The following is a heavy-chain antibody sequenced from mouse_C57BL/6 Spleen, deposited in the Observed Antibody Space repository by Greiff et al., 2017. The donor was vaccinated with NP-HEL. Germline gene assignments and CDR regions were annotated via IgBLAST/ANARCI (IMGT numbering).Heavy chain of an antibody. CDR1: GYAFSSSW. CDR3: ARCYDYDVRFDY. J-gene: IGHJ2*01. D-gene: IGHD2-4*01. V-gene: IGHV1-82*01. Sequence: QVQLQQSGPELVKPGPSVKISCKASGYAFSSSWMNWVKQRPGQGLEWIGRIYPGDGDTNYNGKFKGKATLTADKSSSTAYMQLSSLTSEDSAVYFCARCYDYDVRFDYWGQGTTLTVSS. CDR2: IYPGDGDT.